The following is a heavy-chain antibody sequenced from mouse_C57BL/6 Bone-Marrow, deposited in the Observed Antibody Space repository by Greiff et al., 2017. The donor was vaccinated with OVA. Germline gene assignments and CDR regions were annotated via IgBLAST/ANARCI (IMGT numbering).Heavy chain of an antibody. CDR2: IDPRSGNT. CDR3: ARSNGEGVAY. V-gene: IGHV1-81*01. Sequence: QVQLKQSGAELARPGASVKLSCKASGYTFTSYGISWVKQRPGQGLEWIGEIDPRSGNTYYNEKFKGKATLTADKSSSTPYMALRSLTTEDSALYSCARSNGEGVAYWGQGTLVTVSA. CDR1: GYTFTSYG. D-gene: IGHD4-1*01. J-gene: IGHJ3*01.